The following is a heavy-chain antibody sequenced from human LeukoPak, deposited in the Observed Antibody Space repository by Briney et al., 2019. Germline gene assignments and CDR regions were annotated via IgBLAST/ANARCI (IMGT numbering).Heavy chain of an antibody. CDR1: DYSLRSGFY. D-gene: IGHD5-12*01. CDR2: IYHSGDT. J-gene: IGHJ4*02. Sequence: PSETLSLTCTVSDYSLRSGFYWGWIRQPPGKGLEWIGTIYHSGDTYYNPSLKSRVTISVDTSKNQFSLKLSSVTAADTAVYYCAREIGATIPTFDYWGQGTLVTVSS. CDR3: AREIGATIPTFDY. V-gene: IGHV4-38-2*02.